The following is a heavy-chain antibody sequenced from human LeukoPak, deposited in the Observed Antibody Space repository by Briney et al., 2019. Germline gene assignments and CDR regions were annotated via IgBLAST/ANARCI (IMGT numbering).Heavy chain of an antibody. CDR1: GFTFSRYA. V-gene: IGHV3-30*01. CDR2: ISYDGSNK. J-gene: IGHJ6*03. CDR3: ARGPDFYLYYMDV. D-gene: IGHD3-3*01. Sequence: GRSLRLSCAASGFTFSRYAMHWVRQAPGKGLEWVALISYDGSNKYYADSVKGRFTISRDNSKNTLYLQMNSLRAEDTAVYYCARGPDFYLYYMDVWDKGTTVTVSS.